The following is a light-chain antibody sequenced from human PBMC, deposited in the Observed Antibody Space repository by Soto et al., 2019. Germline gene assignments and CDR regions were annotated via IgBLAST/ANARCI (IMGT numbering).Light chain of an antibody. V-gene: IGKV1-39*01. Sequence: DIQMTQSPSSLSASVGDRVTITCRASQSISSYLNWYQQKPGKAPKLLIYAASTLQRGVPSRFSGGGFGTDFTLTISSLQPEDFATYYCQQSYSTPFTFGPGTKVDIK. CDR3: QQSYSTPFT. CDR2: AAS. J-gene: IGKJ3*01. CDR1: QSISSY.